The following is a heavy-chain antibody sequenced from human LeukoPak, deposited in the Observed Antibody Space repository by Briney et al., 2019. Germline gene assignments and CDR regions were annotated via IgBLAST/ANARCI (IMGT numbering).Heavy chain of an antibody. J-gene: IGHJ4*02. Sequence: GGSLRLPCAASGFIFKNFGMYWVRQAPGKGLEWVAFIRYDGSRTYYTDSVKGRFTISRDNSNNTLYLQMNSLRPEDTAVYFCAKDRSWGMNSAEYWGQGTLVTVSS. CDR2: IRYDGSRT. CDR1: GFIFKNFG. CDR3: AKDRSWGMNSAEY. V-gene: IGHV3-30*02. D-gene: IGHD7-27*01.